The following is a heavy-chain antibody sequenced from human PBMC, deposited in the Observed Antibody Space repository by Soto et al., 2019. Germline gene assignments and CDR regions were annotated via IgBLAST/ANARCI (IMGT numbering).Heavy chain of an antibody. CDR1: GFTFSSCS. CDR2: ISYDGSNK. J-gene: IGHJ4*02. D-gene: IGHD3-3*01. V-gene: IGHV3-30-3*01. Sequence: QVQLVESGGGVVQPGRSLRLSCAASGFTFSSCSIHWVRQAPGKGLEWVALISYDGSNKYYADSVKGRFTISRDNSKNTLYLQTNSLRAEDTAVYYCATDKRDLRFLEWSYYFNYWGQGTLVTVSS. CDR3: ATDKRDLRFLEWSYYFNY.